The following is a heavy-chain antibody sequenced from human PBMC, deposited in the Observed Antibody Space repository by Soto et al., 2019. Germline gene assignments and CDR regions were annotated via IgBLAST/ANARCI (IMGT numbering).Heavy chain of an antibody. CDR1: GGSISSGCYY. V-gene: IGHV4-31*03. J-gene: IGHJ6*02. Sequence: SETLSLTCTVSGGSISSGCYYWSWIRQHPGKGLEWIGYIYYSGSTYYNPSLKSRVTISVDTSKNQFSLKLSSVTAADTAVYYCARGEYDILTGYYGYAMDVWGQGTTVTVSS. CDR2: IYYSGST. CDR3: ARGEYDILTGYYGYAMDV. D-gene: IGHD3-9*01.